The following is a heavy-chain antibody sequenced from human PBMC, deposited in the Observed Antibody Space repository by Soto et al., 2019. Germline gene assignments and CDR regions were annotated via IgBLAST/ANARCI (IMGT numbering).Heavy chain of an antibody. J-gene: IGHJ6*02. CDR1: GFTFSSYA. Sequence: GGSLRLSCAVSGFTFSSYALSWVRQAPGKGLEWVSTISDSGDNTYYADSVKGRFTISRDNSRNTLYLQMNSLRAEDTALYYCARGNMYISVAVIYDMDVWGQGTTVTVSS. CDR2: ISDSGDNT. D-gene: IGHD6-19*01. CDR3: ARGNMYISVAVIYDMDV. V-gene: IGHV3-23*01.